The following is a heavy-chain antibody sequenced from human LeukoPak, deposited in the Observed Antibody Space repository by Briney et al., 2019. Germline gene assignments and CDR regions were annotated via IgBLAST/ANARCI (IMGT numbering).Heavy chain of an antibody. Sequence: GGSLRLSCAASGFTFSSYSMNWVRQAPGKGLEWVSVISGSGGSSYYADSVKGRFTISRDNSKNTLYLQMNSLRAEDTAVYYCAKRSGISYYFDYWGQGTLVTVSS. V-gene: IGHV3-23*01. CDR2: ISGSGGSS. J-gene: IGHJ4*02. D-gene: IGHD6-13*01. CDR1: GFTFSSYS. CDR3: AKRSGISYYFDY.